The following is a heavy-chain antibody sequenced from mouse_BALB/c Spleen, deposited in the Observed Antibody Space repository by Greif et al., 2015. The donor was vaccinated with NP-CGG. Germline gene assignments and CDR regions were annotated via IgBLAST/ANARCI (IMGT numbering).Heavy chain of an antibody. J-gene: IGHJ4*01. D-gene: IGHD4-1*01. CDR2: INPSNGGT. CDR1: GYTFTSYY. CDR3: TRNWFANAMDY. V-gene: IGHV1S81*02. Sequence: VQLQQSGAELVKPGASVKLSCKASGYTFTSYYMYWVKQRPGQGLEWIGEINPSNGGTNFNEKFKSKATLTVDKSSSTAYMQLSSLTSEDSAVYYCTRNWFANAMDYWGQGTSVTVSS.